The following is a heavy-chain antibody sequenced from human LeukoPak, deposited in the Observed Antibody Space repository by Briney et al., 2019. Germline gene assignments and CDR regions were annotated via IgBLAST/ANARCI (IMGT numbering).Heavy chain of an antibody. D-gene: IGHD3-16*01. Sequence: ASVKVSYKASGYTFTNYGVSWVRQAPGQGLEWMGWIGTYAGNTNYVKRFQGRVNMTRDTSTSTAYMERKSVRSDDTAVYYCARDGDSGPPYGGICHYWGQGTLVTVSS. J-gene: IGHJ4*02. CDR1: GYTFTNYG. CDR2: IGTYAGNT. CDR3: ARDGDSGPPYGGICHY. V-gene: IGHV1-18*01.